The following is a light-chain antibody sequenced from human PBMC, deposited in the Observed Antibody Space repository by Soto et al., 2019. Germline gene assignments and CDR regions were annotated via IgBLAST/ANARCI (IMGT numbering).Light chain of an antibody. V-gene: IGKV3-15*01. Sequence: EIVMTQSPATLSVSPGERATLSCRASQSVSSNLAWYQQKPGQAPRLLIYGASTRATGIPARFSGSGSGTEFTLTISRLEPEDVAVYYCQQYGSSPLTFGQGTKVDI. CDR2: GAS. J-gene: IGKJ1*01. CDR1: QSVSSN. CDR3: QQYGSSPLT.